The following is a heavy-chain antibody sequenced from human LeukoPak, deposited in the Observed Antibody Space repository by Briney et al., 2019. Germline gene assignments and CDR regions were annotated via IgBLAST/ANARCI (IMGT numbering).Heavy chain of an antibody. Sequence: PGGSLRLSCATPGFTFGDFHMNWLRQAPRKGLEHVSYISSVGSTTYYADSVVGRFSISRDDAKNFLYLQMDSLRDGETAVYYCARDPHAGIFDSWGQGTLVTVSS. J-gene: IGHJ4*02. V-gene: IGHV3-48*02. CDR3: ARDPHAGIFDS. CDR2: ISSVGSTT. CDR1: GFTFGDFH.